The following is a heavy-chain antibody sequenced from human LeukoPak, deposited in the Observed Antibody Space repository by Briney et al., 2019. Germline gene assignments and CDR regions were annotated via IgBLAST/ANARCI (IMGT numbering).Heavy chain of an antibody. CDR2: IYHSGST. J-gene: IGHJ6*03. Sequence: SETLSLTCTVSGYSISSGYYWGWIRQPPGKGLEWIGSIYHSGSTYYNPSLKSRVTISVDTSKNQFSLKLSSVTAADTAVYYCARLPRGPTPGDYYMDVWGKGTTVTVSS. CDR1: GYSISSGYY. V-gene: IGHV4-38-2*02. CDR3: ARLPRGPTPGDYYMDV.